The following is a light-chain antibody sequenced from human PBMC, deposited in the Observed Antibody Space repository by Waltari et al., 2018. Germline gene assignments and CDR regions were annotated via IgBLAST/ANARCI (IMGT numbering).Light chain of an antibody. Sequence: DIVLTQSXLSLPXTPGEPASISFXXSQSLLRSNGNNYLDWYLQKPGQSPHFLIYLGSHRASGVPDRLSGSGSGTNFTLTISRVXXXDVGVYFCLQTLQTPRTFGQGTKVXIK. CDR2: LGS. J-gene: IGKJ1*01. V-gene: IGKV2-28*01. CDR3: LQTLQTPRT. CDR1: QSLLRSNGNNY.